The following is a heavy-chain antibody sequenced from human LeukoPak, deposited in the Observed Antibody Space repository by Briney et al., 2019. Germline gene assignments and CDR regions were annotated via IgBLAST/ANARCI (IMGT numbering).Heavy chain of an antibody. Sequence: KSGGSLRLSCAASGLTFSSYSFHWVRQAPGKGLEWVSSISTRSGTYTYYADSVKGRFIISRDNAKNSLYLQMNSLRAEDTAVYYCARGIAPHDYWGQGTLVTVSS. CDR3: ARGIAPHDY. V-gene: IGHV3-21*01. J-gene: IGHJ4*02. D-gene: IGHD6-13*01. CDR2: ISTRSGTYT. CDR1: GLTFSSYS.